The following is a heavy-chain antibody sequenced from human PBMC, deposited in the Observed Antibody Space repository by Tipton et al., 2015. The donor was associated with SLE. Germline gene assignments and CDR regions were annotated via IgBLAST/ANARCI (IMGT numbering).Heavy chain of an antibody. CDR3: TRGGFREPDYYYYGMDV. Sequence: TLSLTCTVSGGSISSSSYYWGWIRQPPGKGLEWIGNIYYSGSTYYNPSLKSRVTISVDTSKTQFSLRLSSVTAADTAVYYCTRGGFREPDYYYYGMDVWGQGTTVTVSS. D-gene: IGHD3-10*01. CDR2: IYYSGST. V-gene: IGHV4-39*07. J-gene: IGHJ6*02. CDR1: GGSISSSSYY.